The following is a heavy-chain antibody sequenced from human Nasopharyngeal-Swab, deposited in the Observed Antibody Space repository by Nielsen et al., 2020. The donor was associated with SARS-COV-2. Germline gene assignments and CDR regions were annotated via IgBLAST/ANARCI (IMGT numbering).Heavy chain of an antibody. V-gene: IGHV3-23*01. Sequence: GESLKISCTASGVTFSSYAVNWVRQAPGKGLEWASTITGNGGSAYYADSVKGRFTISRDNSKNTVYLQTNSLSAEDTAVYYCAILVDYWGHGTLVTVSS. D-gene: IGHD2-21*01. CDR1: GVTFSSYA. J-gene: IGHJ4*01. CDR3: AILVDY. CDR2: ITGNGGSA.